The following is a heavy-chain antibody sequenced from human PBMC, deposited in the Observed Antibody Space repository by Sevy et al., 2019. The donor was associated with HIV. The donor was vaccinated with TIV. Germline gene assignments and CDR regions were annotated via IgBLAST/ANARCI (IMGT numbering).Heavy chain of an antibody. V-gene: IGHV3-23*01. Sequence: GGSLRLSCVASEFTFSTYAMSWVRQAPGKGLEWVSAISGSGGSTHYADSVKGRFTISRDNSKNTLYLQMNSLRAEDTAVYYCAKVSYNDFWSGYSYYFDYWGQGTLVTVSS. CDR3: AKVSYNDFWSGYSYYFDY. CDR2: ISGSGGST. J-gene: IGHJ4*02. CDR1: EFTFSTYA. D-gene: IGHD3-3*01.